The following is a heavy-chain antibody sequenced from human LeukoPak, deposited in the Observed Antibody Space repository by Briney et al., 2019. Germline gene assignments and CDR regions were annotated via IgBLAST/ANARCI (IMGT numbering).Heavy chain of an antibody. Sequence: GGSLRLSCAASGFTFSNAWMNWVRQAPGKGLEWVGRIKSKTDGGTTDYAAPVKGRFTISRDDSKNTLYLQMNSLKTEDTAAYYCTTRDSSGYYNYFDYWGQGTLVTVSS. CDR1: GFTFSNAW. J-gene: IGHJ4*02. CDR2: IKSKTDGGTT. V-gene: IGHV3-15*07. D-gene: IGHD3-22*01. CDR3: TTRDSSGYYNYFDY.